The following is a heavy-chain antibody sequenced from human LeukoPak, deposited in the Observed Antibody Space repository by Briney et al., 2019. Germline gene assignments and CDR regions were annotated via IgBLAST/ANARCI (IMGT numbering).Heavy chain of an antibody. D-gene: IGHD4-23*01. CDR2: IYYSGST. J-gene: IGHJ5*02. V-gene: IGHV4-39*01. CDR1: GGSISSSSYY. Sequence: SETLSLTCTVSGGSISSSSYYWGWIRQPPGKGLEWIGSIYYSGSTYYNPSLKSRVTISVDTSKNQFSLKLSSVTAADTAVYYCARHSDYSGNLYNWFDPWGQGTLVTVSS. CDR3: ARHSDYSGNLYNWFDP.